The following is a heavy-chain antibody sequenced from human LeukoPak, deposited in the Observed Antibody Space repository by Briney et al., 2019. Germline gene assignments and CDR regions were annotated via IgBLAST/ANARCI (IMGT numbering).Heavy chain of an antibody. Sequence: GSLRLSCTASGFTFSSYWMSWVRQAPGKGLEWVANIKKDGSEKYYVDSVKGRFTISRDNAKTSLYLQMNSLKASDTAMYYCARLPTRGSSWNWFDPWGQGTLVTVSS. D-gene: IGHD6-6*01. V-gene: IGHV3-7*03. J-gene: IGHJ5*02. CDR1: GFTFSSYW. CDR2: IKKDGSEK. CDR3: ARLPTRGSSWNWFDP.